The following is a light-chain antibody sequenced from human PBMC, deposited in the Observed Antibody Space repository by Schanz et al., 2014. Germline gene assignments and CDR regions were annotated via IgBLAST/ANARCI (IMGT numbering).Light chain of an antibody. CDR1: SSDVGGYNY. V-gene: IGLV2-14*03. CDR3: SSYADSNNLV. J-gene: IGLJ2*01. CDR2: DVT. Sequence: QSALTQPASVSGSPGQSITISCTGTSSDVGGYNYVSWYQHHPGKAPRLMIYDVTNRPSGVSDRFSGSKSGNAASLTVSGLQAEDEADYYCSSYADSNNLVFGGGTKLTVL.